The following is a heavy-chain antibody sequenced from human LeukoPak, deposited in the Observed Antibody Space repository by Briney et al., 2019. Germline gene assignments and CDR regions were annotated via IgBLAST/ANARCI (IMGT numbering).Heavy chain of an antibody. D-gene: IGHD1-14*01. CDR1: GFTVSSNH. Sequence: GGSLRLSCAASGFTVSSNHMNWVRQAPGKGLEWVSVIDNGGRTYYADSVKGRFTISRHNSKNTLYLQMSSLRAEDTAVYYCARERANSGYYGMDVWGQGTTVTVSS. CDR3: ARERANSGYYGMDV. J-gene: IGHJ6*02. V-gene: IGHV3-53*04. CDR2: IDNGGRT.